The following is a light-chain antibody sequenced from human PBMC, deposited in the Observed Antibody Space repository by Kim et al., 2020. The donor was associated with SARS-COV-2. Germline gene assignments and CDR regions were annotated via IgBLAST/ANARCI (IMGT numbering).Light chain of an antibody. V-gene: IGLV3-21*04. J-gene: IGLJ1*01. CDR1: NIRSKT. Sequence: SYELTQPPSVSVAPGKTASISCGGDNIRSKTVHWYQQKSGQAPVLVIYYNNDRPSGIPERFSGSSSGNTATLTISRVEAGDEADYYCQVWDRSSDHPLYVFGTGTKVTVL. CDR3: QVWDRSSDHPLYV. CDR2: YNN.